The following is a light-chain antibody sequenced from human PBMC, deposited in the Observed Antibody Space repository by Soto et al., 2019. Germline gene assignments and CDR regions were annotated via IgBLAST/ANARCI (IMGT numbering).Light chain of an antibody. Sequence: EIVLTQSPGTLSLSPGERATLSCWASQSVNSNYLAWYQQKPGQALRLLIHGASSRATGVPDRFSGSGSGTDFTLTISRLEPEDLAVYYCQQYGNSPLTFGGGTKVEIK. CDR2: GAS. J-gene: IGKJ4*01. CDR3: QQYGNSPLT. V-gene: IGKV3-20*01. CDR1: QSVNSNY.